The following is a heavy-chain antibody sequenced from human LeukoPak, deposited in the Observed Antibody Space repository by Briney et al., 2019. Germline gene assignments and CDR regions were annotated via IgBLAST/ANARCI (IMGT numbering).Heavy chain of an antibody. D-gene: IGHD6-19*01. CDR3: ARDTSKRSSSGWYSGVWGLSTGSGYGMDV. Sequence: VASVKVSCKASGYTFTGYYMHWVRQAPGQGLEWMGWINPNSGGTNYAQKFQGRVTMTRDTSISTAYMELSRLRSDDTAVYYCARDTSKRSSSGWYSGVWGLSTGSGYGMDVWGQGTTVTVSS. CDR2: INPNSGGT. V-gene: IGHV1-2*02. J-gene: IGHJ6*02. CDR1: GYTFTGYY.